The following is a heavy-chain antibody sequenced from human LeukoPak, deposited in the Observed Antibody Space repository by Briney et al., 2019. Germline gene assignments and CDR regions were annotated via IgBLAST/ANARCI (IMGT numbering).Heavy chain of an antibody. CDR3: AKDLDCSSSSCGAFDM. CDR2: ISPSVTNT. Sequence: PGGSLRLSCAASGATFSSYTMSWVRQAPGKGLEWVSGISPSVTNTYHANSVKGRFTISRDNPKNTLYLRMNSLRADDTAIYYCAKDLDCSSSSCGAFDMWGQRTMATVSS. V-gene: IGHV3-23*01. D-gene: IGHD2-2*01. CDR1: GATFSSYT. J-gene: IGHJ3*02.